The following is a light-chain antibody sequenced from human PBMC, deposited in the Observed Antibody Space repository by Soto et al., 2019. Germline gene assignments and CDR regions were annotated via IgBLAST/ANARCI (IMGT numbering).Light chain of an antibody. CDR1: SSYVGGYNY. CDR2: DVS. Sequence: QSALTQPASVSGSPGQSITISCTGTSSYVGGYNYVSWYQQHPGKAPKLMIYDVSNRPSGVSNRFSGSKSGNTASLTISGLQAEDEADYYCSSYTINSTPVVFGGGTKLTVL. J-gene: IGLJ2*01. CDR3: SSYTINSTPVV. V-gene: IGLV2-14*03.